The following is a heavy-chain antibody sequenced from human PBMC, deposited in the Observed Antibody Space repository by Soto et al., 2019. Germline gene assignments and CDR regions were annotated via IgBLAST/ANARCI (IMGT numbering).Heavy chain of an antibody. D-gene: IGHD1-26*01. V-gene: IGHV4-31*03. CDR1: GGSISSGGYY. CDR2: IYYSGST. J-gene: IGHJ4*02. CDR3: ARVSSGGYQVDY. Sequence: PSETLSLTCTVSGGSISSGGYYWSWIRQHPGKGLEWIGYIYYSGSTYYNPSLKSRVTISVDTSKNQFSLKLSSVTAADTAVYYCARVSSGGYQVDYWGQGTLVTVSS.